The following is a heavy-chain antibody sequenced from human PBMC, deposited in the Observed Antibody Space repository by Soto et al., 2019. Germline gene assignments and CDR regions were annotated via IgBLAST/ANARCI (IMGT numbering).Heavy chain of an antibody. D-gene: IGHD5-18*01. CDR1: GFTVSSNH. Sequence: VQLVESGGGLIQPGGSLRLSCAASGFTVSSNHMTWVRQAPGRGPEWVSTIYYNGNTFYADSVKGRFTISRDNSKNMLYRQMNRLRAEDTALYYCATGGDTAKDGYWGQGTLVTVSS. J-gene: IGHJ4*02. CDR2: IYYNGNT. CDR3: ATGGDTAKDGY. V-gene: IGHV3-53*01.